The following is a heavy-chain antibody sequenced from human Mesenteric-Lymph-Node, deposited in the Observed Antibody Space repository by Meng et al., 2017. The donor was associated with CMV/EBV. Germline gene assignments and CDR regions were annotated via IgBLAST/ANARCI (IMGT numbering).Heavy chain of an antibody. V-gene: IGHV4-59*01. J-gene: IGHJ6*02. CDR2: IYYRGGS. CDR3: TKNAATGRGWVGMDV. Sequence: SETLSLTCTVSGGSISSYYWSWVRQPPGKGLEWIGYIYYRGGSNYNPSLNSRGTISADSSKNQFSLKLNSVTAADTAIYYCTKNAATGRGWVGMDVWGQGTTVTVSS. D-gene: IGHD2-15*01. CDR1: GGSISSYY.